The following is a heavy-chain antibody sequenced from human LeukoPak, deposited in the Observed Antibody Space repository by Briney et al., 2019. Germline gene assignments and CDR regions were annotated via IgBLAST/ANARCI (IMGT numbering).Heavy chain of an antibody. V-gene: IGHV4-39*01. CDR3: ARQWGFMDV. D-gene: IGHD3-16*01. Sequence: SETLSLTCTVSGASISSSNYYWGWIRQPPGKGLEWIGSIFYSGTTSYNPSLKSRVTISVDTSKNQFSLKLSSVTAADTAVYYCARQWGFMDVWGKGTTVTVSS. J-gene: IGHJ6*03. CDR1: GASISSSNYY. CDR2: IFYSGTT.